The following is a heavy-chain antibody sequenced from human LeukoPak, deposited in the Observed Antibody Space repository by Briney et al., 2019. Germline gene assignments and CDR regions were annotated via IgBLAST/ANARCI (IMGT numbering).Heavy chain of an antibody. J-gene: IGHJ4*02. Sequence: GASVKVSCKASGYTFTSYGISWVRQAPGQGLERMGWISVYNGNTNYAQKLQGRVTMTTDISTSTAYMELRSLRSDDTAVYYCARGRYYYDSSGYYYGPLYYFDYWGQGTLVTVSS. CDR3: ARGRYYYDSSGYYYGPLYYFDY. CDR1: GYTFTSYG. V-gene: IGHV1-18*01. CDR2: ISVYNGNT. D-gene: IGHD3-22*01.